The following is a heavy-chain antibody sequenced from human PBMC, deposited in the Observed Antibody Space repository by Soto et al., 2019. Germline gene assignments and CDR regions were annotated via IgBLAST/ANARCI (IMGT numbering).Heavy chain of an antibody. Sequence: SETLSLTCTVSGGSISSSSYYWGWIRQPPGKGLEWIGSIYYSGSTYYNPSLKSRVTISVDTSKNQFSLKLSSVTAADTAVYYCARLGSGSRGGWFDPWGQGTLVTVSS. D-gene: IGHD3-10*01. CDR2: IYYSGST. V-gene: IGHV4-39*01. CDR3: ARLGSGSRGGWFDP. CDR1: GGSISSSSYY. J-gene: IGHJ5*02.